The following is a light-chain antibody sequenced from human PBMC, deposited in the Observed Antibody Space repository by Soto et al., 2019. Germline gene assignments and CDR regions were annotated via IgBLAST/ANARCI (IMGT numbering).Light chain of an antibody. CDR1: SSDVGSYNL. CDR2: EGS. J-gene: IGLJ2*01. V-gene: IGLV2-23*01. CDR3: CSYAGSSTPYVV. Sequence: QSALTQPASVSGSPGQSITISCTGTSSDVGSYNLVSWYQQHPGKAPKLMIYEGSKRPSGVSNRFSGSKSGNTASLTISGLQAVDEADYYCCSYAGSSTPYVVFGGGTKLTVL.